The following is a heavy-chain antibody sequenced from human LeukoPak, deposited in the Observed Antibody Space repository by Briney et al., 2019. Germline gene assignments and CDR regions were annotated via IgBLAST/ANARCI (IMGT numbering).Heavy chain of an antibody. D-gene: IGHD4-17*01. V-gene: IGHV4-39*07. Sequence: SETLSLTCTVSGGSISSSSYYWGWIRQPPGKGLEWIGSIYYSGSTYYNPSLKSRVTISVDTSKNQFSLKLSSVTAADTAVYYCARADYGDHHDLLFRGYWGQGTLVTVSS. CDR1: GGSISSSSYY. CDR3: ARADYGDHHDLLFRGY. CDR2: IYYSGST. J-gene: IGHJ4*02.